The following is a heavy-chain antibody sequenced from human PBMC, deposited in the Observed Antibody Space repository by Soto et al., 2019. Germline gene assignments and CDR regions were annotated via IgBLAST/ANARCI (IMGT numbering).Heavy chain of an antibody. CDR1: GFTFSTYS. J-gene: IGHJ4*02. Sequence: EVQLVESGGDLVQPGGSLRLSCAASGFTFSTYSMNWVRQAPGKGLEWVSSISSSSTIYYADSVKGRFTISSDNVQNSLYLQMHSLRAEDTAVYYCARELGSGLTFDYWGQGTLVTVSS. D-gene: IGHD6-19*01. CDR3: ARELGSGLTFDY. CDR2: ISSSSTI. V-gene: IGHV3-48*01.